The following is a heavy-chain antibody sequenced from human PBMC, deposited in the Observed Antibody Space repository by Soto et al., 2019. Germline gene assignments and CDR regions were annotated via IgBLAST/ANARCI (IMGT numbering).Heavy chain of an antibody. Sequence: EVQLLESGGGLVQPGGSLRLSCEASGFTFRSFAMSWVRQAPGKGLEWVSALSGTGDSTDYANSVKGRFTISRDESKTTLYLQMSSLRAEDTAIYYCARGDIVVVVAANIDYWGQGTLVTVSS. CDR3: ARGDIVVVVAANIDY. D-gene: IGHD2-15*01. CDR2: LSGTGDST. J-gene: IGHJ4*02. CDR1: GFTFRSFA. V-gene: IGHV3-23*01.